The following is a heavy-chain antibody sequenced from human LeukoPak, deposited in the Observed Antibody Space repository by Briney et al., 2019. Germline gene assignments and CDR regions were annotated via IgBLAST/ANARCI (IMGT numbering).Heavy chain of an antibody. D-gene: IGHD6-13*01. CDR3: ARDALVAAAGTIGWFDP. Sequence: GRSLRLSCAASGFTFDDYGMHWVRQAPGKGLEWVSGISWNSGYIGYADSVKGRFTISRDNAKNSLYLQMNSLRAEDTAVYNCARDALVAAAGTIGWFDPWGQGTLVTVSS. J-gene: IGHJ5*02. CDR1: GFTFDDYG. CDR2: ISWNSGYI. V-gene: IGHV3-9*01.